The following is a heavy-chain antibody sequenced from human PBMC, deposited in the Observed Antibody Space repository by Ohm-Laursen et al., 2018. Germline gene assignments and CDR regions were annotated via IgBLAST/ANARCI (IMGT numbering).Heavy chain of an antibody. CDR1: GFTFSSYG. CDR2: ISYDGSNK. D-gene: IGHD1-26*01. J-gene: IGHJ6*02. Sequence: SLRLSCAAFGFTFSSYGMHWVRQAPGKGLEWVAVISYDGSNKYYADSVKGRFTISRDNSKNTLYLQMNSLRAEDTAVYYCAKDMGALNYYYGMDVWGQGTTVTVSS. V-gene: IGHV3-30*18. CDR3: AKDMGALNYYYGMDV.